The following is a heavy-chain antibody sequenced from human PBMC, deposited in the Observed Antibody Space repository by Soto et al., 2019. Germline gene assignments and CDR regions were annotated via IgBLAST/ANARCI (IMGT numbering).Heavy chain of an antibody. D-gene: IGHD2-15*01. V-gene: IGHV1-69*06. CDR1: GGTFSDYT. CDR3: ARYWSAGTLYGAFDI. CDR2: IIPMIGAT. Sequence: VASVKVSCKASGGTFSDYTMSWLRQAPGRGLEWMGGIIPMIGATNNAQKLQGRLTITADKSTGTVYMELNSLRSDDTAVYYCARYWSAGTLYGAFDIWGQGTEVTVS. J-gene: IGHJ3*02.